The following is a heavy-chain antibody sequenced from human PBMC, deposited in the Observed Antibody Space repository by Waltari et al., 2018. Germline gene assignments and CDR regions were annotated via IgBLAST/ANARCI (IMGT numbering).Heavy chain of an antibody. V-gene: IGHV1-8*02. Sequence: QMQLVQSGAEVKKPGASVKVSCKAAGYPFSDYDINWVRQATGHGLEWMGWINPKSGNTVSAQNFQDRVTITRDPSTSTVYMELSSLRSDDAAVYYCARVHYDFWSGHYIWGQGTLVTVPS. CDR2: INPKSGNT. J-gene: IGHJ4*02. CDR3: ARVHYDFWSGHYI. CDR1: GYPFSDYD. D-gene: IGHD3-3*01.